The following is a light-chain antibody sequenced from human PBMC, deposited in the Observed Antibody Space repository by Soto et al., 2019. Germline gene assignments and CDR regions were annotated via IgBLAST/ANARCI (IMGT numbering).Light chain of an antibody. CDR3: GTWDTSLSAGV. CDR1: SSNIGSNY. CDR2: DNN. V-gene: IGLV1-51*01. Sequence: QSVLTQPPSVSAAPGQKVTISCSGSSSNIGSNYVSWYQHLPGTAPKLLIYDNNYRPSGIPDRFSGSKSGTSATLGITGLQTGDEADYYCGTWDTSLSAGVFGGGTKVTVL. J-gene: IGLJ3*02.